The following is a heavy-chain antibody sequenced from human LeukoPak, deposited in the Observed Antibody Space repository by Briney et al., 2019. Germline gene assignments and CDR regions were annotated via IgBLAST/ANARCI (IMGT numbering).Heavy chain of an antibody. CDR3: ARDKIYYGSGSYYPRAAFHY. CDR1: GGSISSSNYY. D-gene: IGHD3-10*01. Sequence: SETLSLTCTGSGGSISSSNYYWGWIRQPPGKGLEWIGNIYQSGSTHYNPSLKSRVIISLDTSKNQFSLNLSSVTAADTAMYYCARDKIYYGSGSYYPRAAFHYWGQGTLVTVSS. V-gene: IGHV4-39*07. J-gene: IGHJ4*02. CDR2: IYQSGST.